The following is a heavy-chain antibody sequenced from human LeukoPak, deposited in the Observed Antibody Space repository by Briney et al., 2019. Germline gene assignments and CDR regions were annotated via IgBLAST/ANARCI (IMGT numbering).Heavy chain of an antibody. CDR1: GDSISSYY. CDR3: ARVPGSLYYGSGSPFDY. J-gene: IGHJ4*02. Sequence: SETLSLTCTVSGDSISSYYWSWIRQPAGKGLEWIGRIYSSGSTNYNPSLNSRVTMSVDTSKNQFSLRLSSVTAADTAVYYCARVPGSLYYGSGSPFDYWGQGTLVTVSS. V-gene: IGHV4-4*07. CDR2: IYSSGST. D-gene: IGHD3-10*01.